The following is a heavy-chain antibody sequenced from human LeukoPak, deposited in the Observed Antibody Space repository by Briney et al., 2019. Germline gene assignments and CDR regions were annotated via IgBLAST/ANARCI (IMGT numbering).Heavy chain of an antibody. J-gene: IGHJ5*02. V-gene: IGHV4-4*07. CDR1: GGSITGYY. CDR3: ARGPSGGAWLNWIDP. Sequence: PSETLSLTCTVSGGSITGYYWSWIRQPAGKGLEWIGRIYTSGSTNYNPSLKSRVTMSVDTPKNQFSLQLSSVAAADTAVYYCARGPSGGAWLNWIDPWGQGTLVSVSS. CDR2: IYTSGST. D-gene: IGHD3-9*01.